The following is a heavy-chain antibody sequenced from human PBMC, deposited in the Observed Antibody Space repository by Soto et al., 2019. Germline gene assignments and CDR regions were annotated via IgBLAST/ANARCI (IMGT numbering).Heavy chain of an antibody. CDR1: GFTFSYYG. J-gene: IGHJ6*02. CDR2: ISYDGSNK. CDR3: AKETSGYSSSWSYYYGMDV. V-gene: IGHV3-30*18. Sequence: QVQLVESGGGVVQPGRSLRLSCAASGFTFSYYGMHWVRQAPGKGLEWVAVISYDGSNKYYADSVKGRFTISRDNSKNTLYLQMSSLRAEDTAVYYCAKETSGYSSSWSYYYGMDVWGQGTTVTVSS. D-gene: IGHD6-13*01.